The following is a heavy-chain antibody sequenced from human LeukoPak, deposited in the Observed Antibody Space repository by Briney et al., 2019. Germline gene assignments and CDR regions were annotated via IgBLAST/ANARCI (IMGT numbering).Heavy chain of an antibody. Sequence: ASVKVSCKASGYTFTGYYMHSVRHAPGQGREWMGWINPNSGGTNYAQKFQGRVTMTRDTSISTAYMELSRLRSDDTAVYYCARDGGVRNYRGGPLPLTFDYWGQGTLVTVSS. CDR3: ARDGGVRNYRGGPLPLTFDY. D-gene: IGHD1-7*01. CDR2: INPNSGGT. J-gene: IGHJ4*02. CDR1: GYTFTGYY. V-gene: IGHV1-2*02.